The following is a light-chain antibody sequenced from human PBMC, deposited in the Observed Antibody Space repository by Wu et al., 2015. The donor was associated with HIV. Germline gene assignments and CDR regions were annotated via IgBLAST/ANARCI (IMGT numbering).Light chain of an antibody. CDR2: GAS. CDR3: QQYNNWPGT. J-gene: IGKJ1*01. CDR1: QSVSSN. Sequence: EIVMTQSPATLSVSPGERVTLSCRASQSVSSNLAWYQQKPGQAPRLLIYGASTRATGIPARFSGSGSGTEFILTINSLQSEDFVVYYCQQYNNWPGTFGQGTKVEIK. V-gene: IGKV3-15*01.